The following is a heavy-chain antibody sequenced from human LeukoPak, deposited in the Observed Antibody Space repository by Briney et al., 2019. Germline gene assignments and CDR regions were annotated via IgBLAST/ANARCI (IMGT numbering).Heavy chain of an antibody. CDR3: ATPGEPYSSSWGAFDI. Sequence: GASVKVSCMASGYTFTSYYMHWVRQAPGQGLEWMGIINPSGGSTSYAQKFQGRVTMTRDTSTSTVYMELSSLRSEDTAVYYCATPGEPYSSSWGAFDIWGQGTMVTVSS. D-gene: IGHD6-13*01. J-gene: IGHJ3*02. CDR1: GYTFTSYY. V-gene: IGHV1-46*01. CDR2: INPSGGST.